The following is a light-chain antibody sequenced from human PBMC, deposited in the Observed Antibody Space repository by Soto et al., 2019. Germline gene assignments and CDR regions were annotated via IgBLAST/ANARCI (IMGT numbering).Light chain of an antibody. CDR1: QSVSSSY. CDR3: QQYVSSPLT. Sequence: EIVLTQSPGTLSLSPGERATLSCRASQSVSSSYLAWYQQKPGQAPRLLIYGASSRATGIPDRFSCSGSGTDFTLTISRLEAEDFAVYYCQQYVSSPLTFGQGTRLEIK. V-gene: IGKV3-20*01. CDR2: GAS. J-gene: IGKJ5*01.